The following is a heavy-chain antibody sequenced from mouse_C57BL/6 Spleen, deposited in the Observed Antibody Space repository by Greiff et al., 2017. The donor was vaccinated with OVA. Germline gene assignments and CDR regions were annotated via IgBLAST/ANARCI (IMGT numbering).Heavy chain of an antibody. CDR3: ARRGLLRYGAMDY. D-gene: IGHD1-1*01. J-gene: IGHJ4*01. V-gene: IGHV1-55*01. Sequence: QVQLQQSGAELVKPGASVKMSCKASGYTFTSYWITWVKQRPGQGLEWIGDIYPGSGSTNYNEKFKSKATLTVDTSSSTAYMQLSSLTSEDSAVYYCARRGLLRYGAMDYWGQGTSVTVSS. CDR2: IYPGSGST. CDR1: GYTFTSYW.